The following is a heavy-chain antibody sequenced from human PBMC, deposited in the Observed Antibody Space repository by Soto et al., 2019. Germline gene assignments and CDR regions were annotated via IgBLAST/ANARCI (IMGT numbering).Heavy chain of an antibody. CDR2: IYWDDDK. Sequence: QITLKESGPTLVKPTQTLTLTCTFSAFSLSTGGVGVGWIRQPPGKALEWLALIYWDDDKRYSPSLRSRLTTTKHTSKNQVVLTMTNMDPLDTATYYCIQSRCGGDCLQSYASYYYYGMDVCGQATTVTVSS. J-gene: IGHJ6*02. V-gene: IGHV2-5*02. CDR1: AFSLSTGGVG. D-gene: IGHD2-21*02. CDR3: IQSRCGGDCLQSYASYYYYGMDV.